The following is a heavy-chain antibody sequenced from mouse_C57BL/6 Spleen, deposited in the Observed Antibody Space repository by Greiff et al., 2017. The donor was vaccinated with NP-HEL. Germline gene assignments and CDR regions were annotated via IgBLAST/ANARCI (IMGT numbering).Heavy chain of an antibody. Sequence: QVQLKQSGAELVRPGASVKLSCKASGYTFTDYYINWVKQRPGQGLEWIARIYPGSGNTYYNEKFKGRATLTAEKSSSTAYMQLSSLTSEDSAVYFCARVDYDYYGFAYWGQGTLVTVSA. D-gene: IGHD2-4*01. CDR2: IYPGSGNT. CDR3: ARVDYDYYGFAY. V-gene: IGHV1-76*01. J-gene: IGHJ3*01. CDR1: GYTFTDYY.